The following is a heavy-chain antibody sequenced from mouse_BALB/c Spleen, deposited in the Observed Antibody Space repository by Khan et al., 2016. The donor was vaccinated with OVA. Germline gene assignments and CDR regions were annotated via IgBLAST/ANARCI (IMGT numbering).Heavy chain of an antibody. CDR2: IWSGGST. CDR3: ARNYDYDEGLAY. Sequence: QVQLKEAGPGLVQPSQSLSITCTVSGFSLTTYGVHWVRQSPGKGLEWLGVIWSGGSTDYNAAFISRLSISKDSSKSKVFFKMNSLQVNNTAISYCARNYDYDEGLAYWGQGTLVTVSA. D-gene: IGHD2-4*01. J-gene: IGHJ3*01. V-gene: IGHV2-2*02. CDR1: GFSLTTYG.